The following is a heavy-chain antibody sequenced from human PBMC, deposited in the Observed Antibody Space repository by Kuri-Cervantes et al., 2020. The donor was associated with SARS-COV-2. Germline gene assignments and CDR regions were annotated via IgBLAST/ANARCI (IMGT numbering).Heavy chain of an antibody. V-gene: IGHV1-18*04. D-gene: IGHD4-17*01. Sequence: GESLKISCKASGYTFTTYGITWVRQAPGQGLEWMGWISTYNANADSAQKLQGRVTMTTDTSTSIAYMELRSLRSDDTAIYYCAGGFDYGDYPYYYGMDVWGQGTTVTVSS. CDR1: GYTFTTYG. CDR3: AGGFDYGDYPYYYGMDV. J-gene: IGHJ6*02. CDR2: ISTYNANA.